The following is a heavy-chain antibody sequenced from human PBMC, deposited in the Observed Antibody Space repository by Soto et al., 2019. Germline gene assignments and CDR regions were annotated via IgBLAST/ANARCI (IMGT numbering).Heavy chain of an antibody. CDR2: IYYSGST. V-gene: IGHV4-59*01. J-gene: IGHJ4*02. D-gene: IGHD2-2*02. Sequence: SETLSLTCTVSGGSISSYYWSWIRQPPGKGLEWIGYIYYSGSTNYNPSLKSRVTISVDTSKNQFSLKLSSVTAADTVVYYCARGLGYCSSTSCYTFDYWGQGTLVTVSS. CDR1: GGSISSYY. CDR3: ARGLGYCSSTSCYTFDY.